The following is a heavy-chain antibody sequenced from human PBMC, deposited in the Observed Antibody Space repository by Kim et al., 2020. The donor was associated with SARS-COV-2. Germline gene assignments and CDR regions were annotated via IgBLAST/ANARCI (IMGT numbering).Heavy chain of an antibody. Sequence: LRSRVTISVDKSKSQFSLKLSSVTAADTAVYYCARSPPPPDYYGSCGMDVWGQGTTVTVSS. CDR3: ARSPPPPDYYGSCGMDV. J-gene: IGHJ6*02. V-gene: IGHV4-4*02. D-gene: IGHD3-10*01.